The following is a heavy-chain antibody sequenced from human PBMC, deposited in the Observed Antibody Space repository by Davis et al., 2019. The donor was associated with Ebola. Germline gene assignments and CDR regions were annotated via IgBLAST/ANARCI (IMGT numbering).Heavy chain of an antibody. V-gene: IGHV3-30*02. CDR2: IGYDGNNK. Sequence: GESLKISCAVSGFTFRSYGMHWVRQAPGKGLEWVTFIGYDGNNKYYVDSVKGRFTISRDNSKNTLYLQMNSLRAEDTAVYYCAKGADAFDIWGQGTMVTVSS. CDR1: GFTFRSYG. J-gene: IGHJ3*02. CDR3: AKGADAFDI.